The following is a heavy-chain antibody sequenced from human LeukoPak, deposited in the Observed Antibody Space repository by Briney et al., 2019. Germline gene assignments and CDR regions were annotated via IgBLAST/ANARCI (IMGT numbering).Heavy chain of an antibody. V-gene: IGHV3-53*01. D-gene: IGHD2-2*01. CDR3: ARDLGDCSSTSCYAF. Sequence: GGSLRLSCAACGFTVSSNYMSWVRQAPGKGLEWVSVIYSGGSTYYADSVKGRFTISRDNSKNTLYLQMNSLRAEDTAVYYCARDLGDCSSTSCYAFWGQGTLVIVSS. CDR1: GFTVSSNY. J-gene: IGHJ4*02. CDR2: IYSGGST.